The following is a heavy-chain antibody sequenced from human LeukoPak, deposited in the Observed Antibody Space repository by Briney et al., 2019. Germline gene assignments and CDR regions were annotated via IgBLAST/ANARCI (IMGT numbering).Heavy chain of an antibody. V-gene: IGHV3-23*01. J-gene: IGHJ4*02. D-gene: IGHD1-26*01. CDR3: AKDRSIGTYYTFDH. CDR2: ISGSGVMT. CDR1: GFTFSSSY. Sequence: GGSLRLSCAVPGFTFSSSYMNWVRQAPGKGLEWVATISGSGVMTYYADSVKGRFTVSGDNSKNTLYLQMSSLTAADTAVYYCAKDRSIGTYYTFDHWGQGTLVTVSS.